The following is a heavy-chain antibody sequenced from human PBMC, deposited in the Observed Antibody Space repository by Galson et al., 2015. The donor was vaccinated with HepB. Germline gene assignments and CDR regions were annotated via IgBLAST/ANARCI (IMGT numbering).Heavy chain of an antibody. J-gene: IGHJ3*02. CDR3: ATVWGGDEPDTAMGGDAFDI. Sequence: SVKVSCKVSGYTLTELSMHWVRQAPGKGLEWMGGFDPEDGETIYAQKFQGRVTMTEDTSTDTAYMELSSLRSEDTAVYYCATVWGGDEPDTAMGGDAFDIWGQGTMVTVSS. D-gene: IGHD5-18*01. V-gene: IGHV1-24*01. CDR1: GYTLTELS. CDR2: FDPEDGET.